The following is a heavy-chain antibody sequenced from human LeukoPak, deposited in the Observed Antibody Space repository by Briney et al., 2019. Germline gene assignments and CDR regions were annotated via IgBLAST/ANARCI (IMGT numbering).Heavy chain of an antibody. CDR3: ARDVSYGRMDV. CDR1: GFTFSKTW. D-gene: IGHD4-17*01. J-gene: IGHJ6*02. V-gene: IGHV3-74*01. CDR2: INDDGKTT. Sequence: GGSLGLSCSASGFTFSKTWMQWVRQAPGKGLVWVSQINDDGKTTDYADSVKGRFTISRDNAKNTLYLQMQSLRVEDTAVYYCARDVSYGRMDVWGQGTTVTVSS.